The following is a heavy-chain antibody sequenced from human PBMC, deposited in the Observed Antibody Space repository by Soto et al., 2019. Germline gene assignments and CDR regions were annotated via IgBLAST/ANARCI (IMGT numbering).Heavy chain of an antibody. D-gene: IGHD1-26*01. V-gene: IGHV4-31*03. CDR2: IYHSGST. CDR3: VRAVAVGYGLGWFDP. Sequence: QVQLQESGPGLVKPSQTLSLTCTVSGDSISRGGYYYNWIRQLPGKGLEWIGYIYHSGSTNYNPSLKSRVTISVDTSKHQLALELRSVTAADTAVYYWVRAVAVGYGLGWFDPWGQGTLVTVSS. J-gene: IGHJ5*01. CDR1: GDSISRGGYY.